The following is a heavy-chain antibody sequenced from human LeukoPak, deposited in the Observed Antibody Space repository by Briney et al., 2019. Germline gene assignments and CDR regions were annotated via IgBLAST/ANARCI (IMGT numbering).Heavy chain of an antibody. V-gene: IGHV4-31*03. CDR1: GGSVSSGGYY. Sequence: SETLSLTCTVSGGSVSSGGYYWSWIRQHPGKGLEWIGSIYYSGSTYYNPSLKSRVTISVDTAKNQFSLKLSSVTAADTAVYYCARNGDYGDYGNYFDYWGQGTLVTVSS. CDR2: IYYSGST. CDR3: ARNGDYGDYGNYFDY. D-gene: IGHD4-17*01. J-gene: IGHJ4*02.